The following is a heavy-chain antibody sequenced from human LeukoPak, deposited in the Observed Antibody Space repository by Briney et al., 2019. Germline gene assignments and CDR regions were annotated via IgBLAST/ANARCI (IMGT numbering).Heavy chain of an antibody. CDR2: ISYGGSNK. V-gene: IGHV3-30-3*01. Sequence: GGSLRLSCAASGFTFSSYAMHWVRQAPGKGLEWVAVISYGGSNKYYADSVKGRFTISRDNSKNTLYLQMNSLRAEDTAVYYCASSGQWLVPEYYFDYWGQGTLVTVSS. D-gene: IGHD6-19*01. J-gene: IGHJ4*02. CDR3: ASSGQWLVPEYYFDY. CDR1: GFTFSSYA.